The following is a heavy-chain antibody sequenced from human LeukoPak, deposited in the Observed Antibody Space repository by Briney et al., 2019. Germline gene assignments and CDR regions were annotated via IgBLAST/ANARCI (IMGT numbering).Heavy chain of an antibody. J-gene: IGHJ4*02. CDR3: ARERGPNYDFWSGLFDY. Sequence: ASVKVSCKASGYTFTSYYMHWLRQAPGQGLEWMGIINPSGGSTSYAQKFQGRVTMTRDTSTSTVYMELSSLRSEDTAAYYCARERGPNYDFWSGLFDYWGQGTLVTVSS. CDR2: INPSGGST. CDR1: GYTFTSYY. D-gene: IGHD3-3*01. V-gene: IGHV1-46*01.